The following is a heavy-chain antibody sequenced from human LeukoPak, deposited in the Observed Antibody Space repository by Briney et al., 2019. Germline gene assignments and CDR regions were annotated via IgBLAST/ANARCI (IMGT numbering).Heavy chain of an antibody. CDR3: ATLMAAAGSGPFDY. Sequence: SDTLSLTCAVSGYSISSGYYWGWIRQPPGKGREWIGSIYHSGSTYYNPSLKSRVTISVDTSKNQFPLKLSSVTAADTAVYYCATLMAAAGSGPFDYWGQGTLVTVSS. J-gene: IGHJ4*02. V-gene: IGHV4-38-2*01. CDR2: IYHSGST. D-gene: IGHD6-13*01. CDR1: GYSISSGYY.